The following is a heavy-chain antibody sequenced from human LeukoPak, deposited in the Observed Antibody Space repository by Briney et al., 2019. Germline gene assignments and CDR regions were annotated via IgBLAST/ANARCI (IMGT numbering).Heavy chain of an antibody. J-gene: IGHJ4*02. CDR2: IIPIFGTA. V-gene: IGHV1-69*05. D-gene: IGHD3-22*01. Sequence: SVKVSCKASGGTFSSYAISWVRQAPGQGLEWMGGIIPIFGTANYAQKFQGRVTINTDESTSTAYMELSSLRSEDTAVYYCARLFIGARDSSGYYYGSYYFDYWGQGTLVTVSS. CDR1: GGTFSSYA. CDR3: ARLFIGARDSSGYYYGSYYFDY.